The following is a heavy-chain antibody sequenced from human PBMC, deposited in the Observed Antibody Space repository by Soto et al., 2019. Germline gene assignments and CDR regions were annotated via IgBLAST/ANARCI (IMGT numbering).Heavy chain of an antibody. D-gene: IGHD3-10*01. V-gene: IGHV1-58*01. CDR1: GFTFTISA. Sequence: SVKVSCKASGFTFTISAVQCVLQSLLQRLEWIGCIVVGSGNTNYAQKFQERVTITRDMSTSTAYMELSSLRSEDTAVYYCARITMVRGVIIRPSTMDVWGQGTTVTVSS. J-gene: IGHJ6*02. CDR3: ARITMVRGVIIRPSTMDV. CDR2: IVVGSGNT.